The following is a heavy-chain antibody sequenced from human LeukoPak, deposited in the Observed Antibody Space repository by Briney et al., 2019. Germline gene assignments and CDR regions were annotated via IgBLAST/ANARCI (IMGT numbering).Heavy chain of an antibody. D-gene: IGHD3-22*01. V-gene: IGHV1-69*05. CDR1: GGTYSSYA. CDR2: IIPIFGTA. J-gene: IGHJ4*02. Sequence: SVKVSCKSSGGTYSSYALSWVRQPPGQGLEWMGGIIPIFGTAKYAQKFQGRVTITTDESTSAAYMELSSLRSEDTAVYYCAGLSYYYDSSGQYYFDYWGQGTLVTVSS. CDR3: AGLSYYYDSSGQYYFDY.